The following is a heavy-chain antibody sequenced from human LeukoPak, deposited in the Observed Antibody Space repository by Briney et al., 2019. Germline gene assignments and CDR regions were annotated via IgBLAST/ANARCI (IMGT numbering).Heavy chain of an antibody. CDR2: INPSGGST. Sequence: ASVKVSCKASGYTFTSYYMHWVRQAPGQGPEWMGIINPSGGSTSYAQKFQGRVTMTRDTSTSTVYMELSSLRSEDTAVYYCARTYYYDSSGYYFDYWGQGTLVTVSS. CDR1: GYTFTSYY. D-gene: IGHD3-22*01. J-gene: IGHJ4*02. CDR3: ARTYYYDSSGYYFDY. V-gene: IGHV1-46*01.